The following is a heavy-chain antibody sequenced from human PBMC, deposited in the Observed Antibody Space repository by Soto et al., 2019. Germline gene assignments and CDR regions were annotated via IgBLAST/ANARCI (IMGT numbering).Heavy chain of an antibody. J-gene: IGHJ6*02. V-gene: IGHV3-48*02. CDR3: ARDGYSSSSGVYYYGMDG. CDR1: GFTFSSYS. D-gene: IGHD6-6*01. CDR2: ISSSSSTI. Sequence: GGSLRLSCAASGFTFSSYSMNWVRQAPGKGLEWVSYISSSSSTIYYADSVKGRFTISRDNAKNSLYLQMNSLRDEDTAVYYCARDGYSSSSGVYYYGMDGWGQGTTVTVSS.